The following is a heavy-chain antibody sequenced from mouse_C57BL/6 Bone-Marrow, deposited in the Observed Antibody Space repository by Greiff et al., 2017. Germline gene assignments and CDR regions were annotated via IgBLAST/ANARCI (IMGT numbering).Heavy chain of an antibody. J-gene: IGHJ3*01. CDR3: ARSLIYYYGSSPFAY. V-gene: IGHV1-80*01. CDR1: GYAFSSYW. CDR2: LYPGDGDT. D-gene: IGHD1-1*01. Sequence: VQRVESGAELVKPGASVKISCKASGYAFSSYWMNWVKQRPGKGLEWIGQLYPGDGDTNSNGKFKGKATLTADKSSSTAYMQLSSLTSEDSAVYFCARSLIYYYGSSPFAYWGQGTLVTVSA.